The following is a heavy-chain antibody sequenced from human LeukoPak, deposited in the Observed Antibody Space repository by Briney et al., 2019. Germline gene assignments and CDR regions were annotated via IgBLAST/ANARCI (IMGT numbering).Heavy chain of an antibody. D-gene: IGHD5-24*01. V-gene: IGHV4-34*01. Sequence: SETLSLTCAVHGGSCDDYYCSWIRQPPRKGLEWIGEIHPHGIFYYNSSLTSRVTISIDTSKSQFSLRLTSVTAADTALYYCARGRDRSKAGDLWGQGSLVIVSS. CDR2: IHPHGIF. CDR3: ARGRDRSKAGDL. J-gene: IGHJ5*02. CDR1: GGSCDDYY.